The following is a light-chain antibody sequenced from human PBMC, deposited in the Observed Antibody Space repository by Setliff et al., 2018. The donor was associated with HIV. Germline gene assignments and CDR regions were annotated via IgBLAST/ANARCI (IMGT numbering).Light chain of an antibody. V-gene: IGLV2-14*03. J-gene: IGLJ2*01. CDR3: TSYTSRGTLV. Sequence: QSALTQPASVSGSPGQSITISCTGTTSDVGGYNYVTWYQQHPGKAPKLMIYDVSDRPSGVSNRFSGSKSGNTASLTISGLQAEDEADYYCTSYTSRGTLVFGGGTKVTV. CDR2: DVS. CDR1: TSDVGGYNY.